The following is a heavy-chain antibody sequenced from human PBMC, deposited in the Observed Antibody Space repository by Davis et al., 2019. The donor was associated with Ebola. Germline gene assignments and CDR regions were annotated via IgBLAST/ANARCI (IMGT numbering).Heavy chain of an antibody. CDR1: GFTFSGSA. D-gene: IGHD6-6*01. J-gene: IGHJ6*02. V-gene: IGHV3-73*01. CDR3: TSELEYSSSSSYYYGMDV. CDR2: IRSKANSYAT. Sequence: PGGSLRLSCAASGFTFSGSAMHWVRQASGKGLEWVGRIRSKANSYATAYAASVKGRFTISRDDSKNTAYLQMNSLKTEDTAVYYCTSELEYSSSSSYYYGMDVWGQGTTVTVSS.